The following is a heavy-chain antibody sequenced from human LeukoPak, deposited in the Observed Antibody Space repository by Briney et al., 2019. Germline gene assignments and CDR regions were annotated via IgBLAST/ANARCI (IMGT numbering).Heavy chain of an antibody. Sequence: PGGSLRLSCAASGFTFSSYAMSWVRQAPGKGLEWVSAISGSGGCTYYEDSVKGRFTISRDNSKNTLYLQMNSLRAEDTAVYYCAKVLLTGYYKDAGVDYWGQGTLVTVSS. V-gene: IGHV3-23*01. D-gene: IGHD3-9*01. CDR2: ISGSGGCT. CDR3: AKVLLTGYYKDAGVDY. J-gene: IGHJ4*02. CDR1: GFTFSSYA.